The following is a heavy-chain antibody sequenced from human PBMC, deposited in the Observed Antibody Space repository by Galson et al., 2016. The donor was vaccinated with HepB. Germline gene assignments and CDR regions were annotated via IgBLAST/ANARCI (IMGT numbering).Heavy chain of an antibody. Sequence: SLRLSCAASGLTFRNYGMTWVRQAPGKGLEVVSSISRSGDSTDYADSVKGRFTISRDNSKNTLSLQMNSLTADDTAIYYCVQGSTAPAVWGKGTPVTVSS. J-gene: IGHJ6*04. CDR1: GLTFRNYG. CDR2: ISRSGDST. D-gene: IGHD2-2*01. V-gene: IGHV3-23*01. CDR3: VQGSTAPAV.